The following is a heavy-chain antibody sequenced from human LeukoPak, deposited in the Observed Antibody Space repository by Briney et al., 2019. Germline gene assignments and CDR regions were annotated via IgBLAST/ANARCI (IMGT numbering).Heavy chain of an antibody. J-gene: IGHJ4*02. Sequence: PSQTLSLTCAVSGGSISSGGYSWSWIRQPPGKGLEWIGYIYHSGSTYYNPSLKSRVTISVDRSKNKSSLKLSSVTATDTAVYYCARDLSSSWYDYWGQGTLVTVSS. D-gene: IGHD6-13*01. CDR2: IYHSGST. V-gene: IGHV4-30-2*01. CDR1: GGSISSGGYS. CDR3: ARDLSSSWYDY.